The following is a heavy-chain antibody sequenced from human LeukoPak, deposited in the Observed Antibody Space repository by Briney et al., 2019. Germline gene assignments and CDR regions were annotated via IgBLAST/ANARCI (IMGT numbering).Heavy chain of an antibody. CDR2: MKQDGRDS. Sequence: GGSLRLSCVASGFPFSWYWMGWVRQAPGKGLEGVANMKQDGRDSHYVDSVKGRFTISRDYAKKSVYVEMNSLRAEDTAVFYCAFGGVIAWDFDYWGQGTLVTVSS. CDR3: AFGGVIAWDFDY. J-gene: IGHJ4*02. CDR1: GFPFSWYW. V-gene: IGHV3-7*01. D-gene: IGHD3-16*02.